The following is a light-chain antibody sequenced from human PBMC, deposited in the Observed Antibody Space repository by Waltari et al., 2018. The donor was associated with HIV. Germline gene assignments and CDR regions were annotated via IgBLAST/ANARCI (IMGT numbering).Light chain of an antibody. J-gene: IGLJ2*01. CDR3: QSSDISGNYWV. CDR1: TLPKQY. Sequence: SYGLTQPPSVSVSPGQTATITCSGDTLPKQYGYWYQQKPGHAPVMVIYKDRERPSGIPERLSGSSSAITATLTISGVQPEDEADYYCQSSDISGNYWVLGGGTKLTVL. CDR2: KDR. V-gene: IGLV3-25*03.